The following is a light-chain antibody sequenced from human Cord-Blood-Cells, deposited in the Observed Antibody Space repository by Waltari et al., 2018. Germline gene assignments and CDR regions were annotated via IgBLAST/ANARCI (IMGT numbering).Light chain of an antibody. CDR2: AAS. CDR1: QSISSY. CDR3: QQSYSTLSYT. Sequence: DIQMTQSPSSLSASVGDRVTSTCRASQSISSYLNWYQQKPGKAPKLLIYAASSLQSGVPSRFSGSGSGTDFTLTISSLQPEDFATYYCQQSYSTLSYTFGQGTKLEIK. V-gene: IGKV1-39*01. J-gene: IGKJ2*01.